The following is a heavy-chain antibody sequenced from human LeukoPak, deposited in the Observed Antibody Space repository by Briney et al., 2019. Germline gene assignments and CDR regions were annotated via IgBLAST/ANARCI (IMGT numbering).Heavy chain of an antibody. CDR2: INPNSGGT. V-gene: IGHV1-2*02. J-gene: IGHJ4*02. Sequence: ASVKVSCKASGYTFTGYYMHWVRQAPGQGLEWMGWINPNSGGTNYAQKFQGRVTMTRDTSISTAYMELSRLRSDDTAVYSCAKDRGTVRGVTWDYWGQGTLITVSS. D-gene: IGHD3-10*01. CDR3: AKDRGTVRGVTWDY. CDR1: GYTFTGYY.